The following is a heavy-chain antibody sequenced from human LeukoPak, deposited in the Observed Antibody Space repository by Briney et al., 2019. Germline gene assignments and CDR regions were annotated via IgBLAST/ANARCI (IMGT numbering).Heavy chain of an antibody. J-gene: IGHJ4*02. V-gene: IGHV1-69*13. CDR1: GGTFSTYA. Sequence: SVKVSCKESGGTFSTYAMSWVRQAPGQGLEWMGGINTVFGKANYAQKFQGRVTITADEYTSTAYMELSSLRSEDTAVYYCAREQRRGYSGYGHDYWGQGTLVIVSS. D-gene: IGHD5-12*01. CDR2: INTVFGKA. CDR3: AREQRRGYSGYGHDY.